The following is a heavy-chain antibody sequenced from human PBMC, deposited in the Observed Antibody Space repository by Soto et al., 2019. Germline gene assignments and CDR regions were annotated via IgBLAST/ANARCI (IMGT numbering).Heavy chain of an antibody. Sequence: SVNVSCKSSGGTFSSCSISWVRRAPGQGLEWMGGIIPIFGTANYAQKFQGRVTITADESTSTAYMELSSLRSEDTAVYYCARDPGGNYYGSGSYPPAAYNWFDPWGQGTLVTVSS. CDR3: ARDPGGNYYGSGSYPPAAYNWFDP. J-gene: IGHJ5*02. D-gene: IGHD3-10*01. CDR2: IIPIFGTA. V-gene: IGHV1-69*13. CDR1: GGTFSSCS.